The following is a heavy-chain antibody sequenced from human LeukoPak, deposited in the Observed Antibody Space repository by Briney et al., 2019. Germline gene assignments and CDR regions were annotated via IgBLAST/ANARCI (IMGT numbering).Heavy chain of an antibody. CDR3: AKDRGFGGHYYYMDV. CDR2: IRYDGSNK. CDR1: GFTFSSYG. D-gene: IGHD4-23*01. Sequence: GGSLRLSCAASGFTFSSYGMHWVRQAPGKGLEWVAFIRYDGSNKYYADSVKGRFTISRDNSKNTLYLQMNSLRAEDTAVYYCAKDRGFGGHYYYMDVWGKGTTVTVSS. V-gene: IGHV3-30*02. J-gene: IGHJ6*03.